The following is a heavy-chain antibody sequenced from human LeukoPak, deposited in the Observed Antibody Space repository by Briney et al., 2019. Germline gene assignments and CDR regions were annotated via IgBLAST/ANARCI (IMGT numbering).Heavy chain of an antibody. CDR1: GGSISSGSYY. Sequence: SQTLSLTCTVSGGSISSGSYYWSWIRQPAGKGLEWIGRIYTSGSTNYNPSLKSRVTISVDTSKNQFSLKLSSVTAADTAVYYCARTLNYCSSTSCTWDPVGYWGQGTLVTVSS. CDR3: ARTLNYCSSTSCTWDPVGY. J-gene: IGHJ4*02. V-gene: IGHV4-61*02. D-gene: IGHD2-2*01. CDR2: IYTSGST.